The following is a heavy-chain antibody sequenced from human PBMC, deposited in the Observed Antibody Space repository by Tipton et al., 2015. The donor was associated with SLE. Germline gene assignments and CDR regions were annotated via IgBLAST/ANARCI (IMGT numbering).Heavy chain of an antibody. D-gene: IGHD3-22*01. CDR1: GGSINSYY. J-gene: IGHJ5*02. V-gene: IGHV4-59*08. Sequence: TLSLTCSVSGGSINSYYWSWVRQPPGKGLEWIGYISYSGNTNYNPSLKSRVSISLATSKNQFSLNLSSVTASDTAVYYCARLGYYDSRDNWFDPWGQGTLVTVSS. CDR2: ISYSGNT. CDR3: ARLGYYDSRDNWFDP.